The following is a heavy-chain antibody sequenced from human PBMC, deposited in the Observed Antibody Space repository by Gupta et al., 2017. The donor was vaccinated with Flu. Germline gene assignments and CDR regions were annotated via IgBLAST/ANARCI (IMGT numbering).Heavy chain of an antibody. CDR3: ARAHFWSANKGAFDI. Sequence: EVQLVESGGGLVQPGGSLRLYCAVPGLTFSNYDMHWARQAPGKGLEWVSSIGTAGDTYYPDSVEGRFTVSRENAKNSLYLQMNSLTAGDTAVYYCARAHFWSANKGAFDIWGQGTMVTASS. CDR2: IGTAGDT. J-gene: IGHJ3*02. D-gene: IGHD3-3*02. CDR1: GLTFSNYD. V-gene: IGHV3-13*01.